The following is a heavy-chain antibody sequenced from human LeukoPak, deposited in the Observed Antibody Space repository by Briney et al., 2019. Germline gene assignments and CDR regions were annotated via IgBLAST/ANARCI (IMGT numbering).Heavy chain of an antibody. CDR1: GLTFSKSG. Sequence: GGSLRLSCAASGLTFSKSGKSWVREPPGGGLEGVAAIQDDGSVKDYVDSVKGRFTISRDNAKTSLYLQMNSMRAEDTAVYYCATYTNWVAGDVWGQGTTVSVSS. CDR2: IQDDGSVK. CDR3: ATYTNWVAGDV. D-gene: IGHD1-1*01. V-gene: IGHV3-7*01. J-gene: IGHJ6*02.